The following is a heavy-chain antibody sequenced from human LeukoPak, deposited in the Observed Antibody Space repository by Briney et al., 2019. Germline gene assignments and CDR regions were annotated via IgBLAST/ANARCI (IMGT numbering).Heavy chain of an antibody. V-gene: IGHV4-59*08. CDR1: GGSISSYY. CDR3: ARSDSSGWYKPLDY. J-gene: IGHJ4*02. Sequence: PSETLSLTCTVAGGSISSYYWSWLRRPPGKGLEWIGYIYYSGSTNYNPSLKSRVTISVDTSKNQFSLKLSSVTAADTAVSYCARSDSSGWYKPLDYWGQGTLVTVSS. D-gene: IGHD6-19*01. CDR2: IYYSGST.